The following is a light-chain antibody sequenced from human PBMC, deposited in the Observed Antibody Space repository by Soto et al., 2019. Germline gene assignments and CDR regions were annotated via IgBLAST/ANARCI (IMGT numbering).Light chain of an antibody. J-gene: IGLJ2*01. CDR2: EVS. Sequence: QSALTQPASVSGSPGQSITISCTGTSSDVGSYNLVSWYQQHPGKAPKLMIYEVSKRPSGVSNRFSGSKSGNTASLTISGLQAEDEADYYCCSSSAVVFGGGTKVTVL. CDR3: CSSSAVV. V-gene: IGLV2-23*02. CDR1: SSDVGSYNL.